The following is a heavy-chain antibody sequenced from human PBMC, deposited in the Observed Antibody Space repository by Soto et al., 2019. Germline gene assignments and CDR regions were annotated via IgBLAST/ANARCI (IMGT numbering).Heavy chain of an antibody. J-gene: IGHJ5*02. Sequence: SETLSLTCTVSGGSISSSSYYWGWIRQPPGKGLEWIGSIYYSGSTYYNPSLKSRVTISVDTSKNQFSLKLSSVTAADTAVYYCARRYIVVVVAATRVLNWFDPWAQGTLVTVSS. V-gene: IGHV4-39*01. CDR1: GGSISSSSYY. CDR2: IYYSGST. CDR3: ARRYIVVVVAATRVLNWFDP. D-gene: IGHD2-15*01.